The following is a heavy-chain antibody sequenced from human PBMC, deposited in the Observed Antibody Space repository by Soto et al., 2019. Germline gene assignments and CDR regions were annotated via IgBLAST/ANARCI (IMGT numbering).Heavy chain of an antibody. CDR3: ARGMGLAADFDY. V-gene: IGHV1-18*01. CDR2: ISGYNGNT. D-gene: IGHD3-9*01. J-gene: IGHJ4*02. CDR1: GYIFSSYS. Sequence: ASVKVSCKPSGYIFSSYSISWVRRAPGQGLEWMGWISGYNGNTNYAQNFQGRVTMTTDTSTSTAYMELRSLRSDDTAVYYCARGMGLAADFDYWGQGTLVTVSS.